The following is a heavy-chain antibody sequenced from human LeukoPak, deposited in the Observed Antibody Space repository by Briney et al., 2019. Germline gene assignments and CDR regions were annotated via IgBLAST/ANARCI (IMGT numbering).Heavy chain of an antibody. V-gene: IGHV4-59*08. CDR2: IYYSGST. D-gene: IGHD3-22*01. CDR3: ARSPLEEKSSGYSNS. CDR1: GGSISSYY. Sequence: PSETLSLTCTVSGGSISSYYWSWIRQPPGKGLEWIGYIYYSGSTNYNPSLKSRVTISVDTSKNQFSLKLSSVTAADTAVYFCARSPLEEKSSGYSNSWGQGTLVTVSS. J-gene: IGHJ4*02.